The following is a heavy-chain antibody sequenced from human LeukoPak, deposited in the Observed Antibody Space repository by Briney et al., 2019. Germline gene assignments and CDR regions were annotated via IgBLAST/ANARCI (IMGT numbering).Heavy chain of an antibody. Sequence: GRSLRLSCAASGFTFSSYGMRWVRQAPGKGLERGAVIWYDGSNKYYAECVKGRFTISRDNSNNTLYLQMNSLRAEDTSVYYCAKAAFDYWGQGTLVTFSS. CDR3: AKAAFDY. CDR1: GFTFSSYG. V-gene: IGHV3-33*06. CDR2: IWYDGSNK. J-gene: IGHJ4*02.